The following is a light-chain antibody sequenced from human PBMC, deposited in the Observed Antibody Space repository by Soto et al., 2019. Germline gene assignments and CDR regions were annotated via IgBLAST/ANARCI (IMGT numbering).Light chain of an antibody. V-gene: IGKV1-5*01. J-gene: IGKJ1*01. Sequence: DIQMTQSPSTLSASVGDRVTITCRASQSITSWLAWYQQKPGKAPKRLIYDASSLENGVPSRFSGSGSGTVFTLTISSLQPDDYATYYCQQYNRYWTFGQGTKVEVK. CDR2: DAS. CDR3: QQYNRYWT. CDR1: QSITSW.